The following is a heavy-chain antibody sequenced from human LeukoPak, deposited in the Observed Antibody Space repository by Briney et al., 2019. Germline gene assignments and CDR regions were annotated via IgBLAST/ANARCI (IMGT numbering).Heavy chain of an antibody. Sequence: PGRSLRLSCAASGFTFSSYGMHWVRQAPGKGLEWVAVISYDGSNKYYADSVKGRFTISRDNSKNTLYLQMNSLRAEDTAVYYCAKDLKDSSGYYWDYYYYGMDVWGQGTTVTVSS. CDR1: GFTFSSYG. CDR2: ISYDGSNK. CDR3: AKDLKDSSGYYWDYYYYGMDV. J-gene: IGHJ6*02. V-gene: IGHV3-30*18. D-gene: IGHD3-22*01.